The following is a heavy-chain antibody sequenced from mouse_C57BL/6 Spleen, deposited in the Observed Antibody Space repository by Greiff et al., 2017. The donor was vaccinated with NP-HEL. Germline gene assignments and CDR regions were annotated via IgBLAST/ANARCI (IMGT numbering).Heavy chain of an antibody. CDR1: GYAFSSSW. Sequence: VNLVESGPELVKPGASVKISCKASGYAFSSSWMNWVKQRPGKGLEWIGRIYPGDGDTNYNGKFKGKATLTADKSSSTAYMQLSSLTSEDSAVYFCARENYYGSPHWYFDVWGTGTTVTVSS. CDR2: IYPGDGDT. D-gene: IGHD1-1*01. CDR3: ARENYYGSPHWYFDV. V-gene: IGHV1-82*01. J-gene: IGHJ1*03.